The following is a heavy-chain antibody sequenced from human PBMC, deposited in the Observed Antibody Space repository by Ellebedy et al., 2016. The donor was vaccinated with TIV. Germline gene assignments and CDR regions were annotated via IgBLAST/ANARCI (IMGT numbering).Heavy chain of an antibody. J-gene: IGHJ4*02. CDR2: IRFDGTAT. CDR3: AREGDSGSYCPF. Sequence: GESLKISCAASGFSFSTYSMNWARQAPGKGLEWISYIRFDGTATFYADSVRGRFTVSRDDAKNSLYLQMSSLRAEDTAVYYCAREGDSGSYCPFWGQGTLVTVSS. CDR1: GFSFSTYS. D-gene: IGHD1-26*01. V-gene: IGHV3-48*04.